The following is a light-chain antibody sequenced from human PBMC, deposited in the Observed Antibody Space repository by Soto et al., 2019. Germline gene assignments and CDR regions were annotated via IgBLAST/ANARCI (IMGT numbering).Light chain of an antibody. V-gene: IGKV3-15*01. J-gene: IGKJ1*01. Sequence: EIVMTQSPATLSVSPWERATLSCRASQSVSSNLAWYQQKPGQAPRLIIYGASTRATGIPARFSGSGSGTEFTITISSLQSEDFAVYYCQQYNNWPPWTFGQGTKVEIK. CDR3: QQYNNWPPWT. CDR2: GAS. CDR1: QSVSSN.